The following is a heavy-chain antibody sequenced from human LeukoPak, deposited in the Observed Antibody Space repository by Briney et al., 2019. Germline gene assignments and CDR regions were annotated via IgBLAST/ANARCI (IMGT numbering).Heavy chain of an antibody. CDR2: IIPIFGTA. J-gene: IGHJ4*02. Sequence: SVKVSCKASGGTFSSYAISWVRQAPGQGLEWMGGIIPIFGTANYAQKFQGRVTITADESTSTAYMELSSLRSEDTAVYYCARDRLGYCSSTSCPRLKYYFDYWGQGTLVTVSS. CDR3: ARDRLGYCSSTSCPRLKYYFDY. V-gene: IGHV1-69*13. CDR1: GGTFSSYA. D-gene: IGHD2-2*01.